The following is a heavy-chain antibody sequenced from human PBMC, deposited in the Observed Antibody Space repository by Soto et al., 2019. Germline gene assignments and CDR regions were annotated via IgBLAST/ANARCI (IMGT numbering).Heavy chain of an antibody. CDR1: GFTFSDYY. J-gene: IGHJ3*02. Sequence: PGGSLRLSCAASGFTFSDYYMTWIRQAPGKGLEWVSYTSSSGTGIYYADSVKGRFTISRDNAKKSLYLQMSSLRAEDTAIYYCARAYSDAFDISGQGTMVPVSS. V-gene: IGHV3-11*01. CDR2: TSSSGTGI. CDR3: ARAYSDAFDI. D-gene: IGHD2-15*01.